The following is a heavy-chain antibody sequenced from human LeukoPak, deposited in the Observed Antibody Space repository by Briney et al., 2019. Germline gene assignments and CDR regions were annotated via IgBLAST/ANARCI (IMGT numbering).Heavy chain of an antibody. CDR3: ARARYCSTGNCYSDY. CDR1: GFTFSTYW. V-gene: IGHV3-7*01. J-gene: IGHJ4*02. Sequence: GGSLRLSCAASGFTFSTYWMSWVRQAPGKGLEWVANIKPDGSEKYYVDSMKGRFTISRDNAKNSLYLQMNSLRVEDTAVYYCARARYCSTGNCYSDYWGQGILVTVSS. CDR2: IKPDGSEK. D-gene: IGHD2-15*01.